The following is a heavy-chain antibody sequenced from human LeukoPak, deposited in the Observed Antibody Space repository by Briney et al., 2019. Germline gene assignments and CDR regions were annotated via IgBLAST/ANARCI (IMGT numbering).Heavy chain of an antibody. CDR3: ARDRHDYVWGSYRFDAFDI. J-gene: IGHJ3*02. CDR1: GFTFSSYS. Sequence: GGSLRLSCAASGFTFSSYSMNWVRQAPGKGLEWVSSISSSSSYIYYADSVKGRFTISRDNAKNSLYLQMNSLRAEDTAVYYCARDRHDYVWGSYRFDAFDIWGQGTVVTVSS. V-gene: IGHV3-21*01. CDR2: ISSSSSYI. D-gene: IGHD3-16*02.